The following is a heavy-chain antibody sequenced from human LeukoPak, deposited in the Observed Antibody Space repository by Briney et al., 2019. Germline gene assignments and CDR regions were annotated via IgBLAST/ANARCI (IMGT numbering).Heavy chain of an antibody. CDR3: VTLGGGVPIAIVDY. V-gene: IGHV1-24*01. D-gene: IGHD3-16*01. CDR2: FEPEDGER. Sequence: ASVKVSCKVSGYTLTELSLHWVHQAAGKGLEWMGGFEPEDGERVYAQTFQGRVAMTEDTSTDTAYMELSSLTSEDTAVYYCVTLGGGVPIAIVDYWGQGTLVTVSS. CDR1: GYTLTELS. J-gene: IGHJ4*02.